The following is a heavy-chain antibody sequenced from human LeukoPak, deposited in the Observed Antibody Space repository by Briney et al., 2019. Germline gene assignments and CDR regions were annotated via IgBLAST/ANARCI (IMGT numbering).Heavy chain of an antibody. CDR3: ARDRGYNYGDFDY. Sequence: GGSLRLSCAASGFTFSDYEMTWVRQAPGKGLERVAYISSSGSTIYYPDSVKGRFTISRDNARNSLYLQMNSLRAEDTALYYCARDRGYNYGDFDYWGQGTLVTVSS. J-gene: IGHJ4*02. D-gene: IGHD5-18*01. V-gene: IGHV3-48*03. CDR2: ISSSGSTI. CDR1: GFTFSDYE.